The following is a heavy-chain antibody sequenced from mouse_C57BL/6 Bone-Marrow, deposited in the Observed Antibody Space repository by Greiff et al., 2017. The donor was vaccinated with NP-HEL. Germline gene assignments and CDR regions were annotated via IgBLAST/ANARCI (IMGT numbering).Heavy chain of an antibody. J-gene: IGHJ2*01. CDR3: ARGAPGYFDY. CDR1: GYTFTSYW. Sequence: VKLQESGAELAKPGASVKLSCKASGYTFTSYWMHWVKQRPGQGLEWIGYINPSSGYTKYNQKFKDKATLTADKSSITAYMQLSSLTYEDSAVYYCARGAPGYFDYWGQGTTLTVSS. V-gene: IGHV1-7*01. CDR2: INPSSGYT.